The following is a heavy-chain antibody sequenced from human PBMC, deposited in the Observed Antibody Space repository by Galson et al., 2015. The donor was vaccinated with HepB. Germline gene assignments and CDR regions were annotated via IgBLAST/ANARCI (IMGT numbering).Heavy chain of an antibody. CDR1: GFTFTSSA. Sequence: SVKVSCKASGFTFTSSAMQWVRQARGQRLEWIGWIVVGSGNTNYAQKFQERVTITRDMSTSTAYMELSSLRSEDTAVYYCAAAGYCSSTSCYGDGVDAFDIWGQGTMVAVSS. CDR3: AAAGYCSSTSCYGDGVDAFDI. J-gene: IGHJ3*02. D-gene: IGHD2-2*01. CDR2: IVVGSGNT. V-gene: IGHV1-58*02.